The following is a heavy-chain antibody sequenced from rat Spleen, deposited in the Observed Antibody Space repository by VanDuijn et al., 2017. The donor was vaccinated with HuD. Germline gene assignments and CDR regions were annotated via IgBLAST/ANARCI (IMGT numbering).Heavy chain of an antibody. CDR3: ATGGTYSSGYEIWFAY. V-gene: IGHV3-1*01. J-gene: IGHJ3*01. Sequence: EVQLQESGPGLVKPSQSFSLTCSVTGHSITSYYWGWIRKFPGNKMEWMGYISYSGSTTYNPSLKSRISITRDTSKNQFFLQLNSVTAEDTATYYCATGGTYSSGYEIWFAYWGQGTLVTVSS. CDR1: GHSITSYY. CDR2: ISYSGST. D-gene: IGHD4-3*01.